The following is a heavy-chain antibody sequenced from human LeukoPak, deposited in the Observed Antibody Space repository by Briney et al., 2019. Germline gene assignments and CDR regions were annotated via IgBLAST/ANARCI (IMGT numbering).Heavy chain of an antibody. CDR2: TSAHNGNT. CDR3: ARDSSGIAVAGNFGY. Sequence: GASVKVSCKASGYTFTSYGISWVRQAPGQGLEWMGWTSAHNGNTNYAQKLQGRVTMTTDTSTSTAYMELRSLRSDDTAVYYCARDSSGIAVAGNFGYWGQGTLVTVSS. J-gene: IGHJ4*02. D-gene: IGHD6-19*01. V-gene: IGHV1-18*01. CDR1: GYTFTSYG.